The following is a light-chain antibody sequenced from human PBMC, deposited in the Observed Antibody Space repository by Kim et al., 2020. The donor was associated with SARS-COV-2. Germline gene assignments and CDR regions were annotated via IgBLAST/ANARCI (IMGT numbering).Light chain of an antibody. V-gene: IGLV3-21*03. CDR2: DDN. CDR1: NIRSTT. Sequence: APGKTARITCEGYNIRSTTVHWYQQKPGQAPVLVVYDDNYRPSGIPERFSGSNSENTATLTITRVEAGDEADYYCQVWDSGSDHVVFGGGTQLTVL. CDR3: QVWDSGSDHVV. J-gene: IGLJ2*01.